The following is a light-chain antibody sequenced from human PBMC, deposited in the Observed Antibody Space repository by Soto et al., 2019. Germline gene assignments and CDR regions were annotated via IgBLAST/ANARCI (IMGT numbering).Light chain of an antibody. V-gene: IGKV3-20*01. J-gene: IGKJ1*01. CDR3: QQYGSSPWT. Sequence: EIVLTQSPGTLSLSPGERATLSCRASQSVSSSYLAWYQQKPGQAPRLLIYGASSRATGIPDGFSGSGSGTDFTLTISRLEPEDFAVYYCQQYGSSPWTLGQATKVDIK. CDR2: GAS. CDR1: QSVSSSY.